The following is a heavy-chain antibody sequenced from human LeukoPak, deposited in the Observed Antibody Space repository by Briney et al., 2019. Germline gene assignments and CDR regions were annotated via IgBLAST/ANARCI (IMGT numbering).Heavy chain of an antibody. Sequence: GGSLRLSCAASGFTFSDYYMSWIRQAPGKGLEWVSYIGSSGRTIYYADSVKGRFTISRDNAKNSLYLQMNSLRAEDTAVYYCARGPTNGQAFDYWGQGTLVSVSS. CDR2: IGSSGRTI. J-gene: IGHJ4*02. CDR1: GFTFSDYY. D-gene: IGHD2-8*01. CDR3: ARGPTNGQAFDY. V-gene: IGHV3-11*04.